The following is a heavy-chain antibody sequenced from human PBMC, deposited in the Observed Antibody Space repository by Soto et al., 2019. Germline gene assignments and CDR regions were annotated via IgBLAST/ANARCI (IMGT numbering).Heavy chain of an antibody. Sequence: GGSLRLSCAASGFTFSSYWMSWVRQAPGKGLEWVANIKQDGSEKYYVDSGKGRFTISRDNAKNSLYLQMNSLRAEDTAVYYCARLGAYSSSWYAFNYYYYMDVWGKGTTVTVSS. J-gene: IGHJ6*03. V-gene: IGHV3-7*01. CDR2: IKQDGSEK. CDR3: ARLGAYSSSWYAFNYYYYMDV. D-gene: IGHD6-13*01. CDR1: GFTFSSYW.